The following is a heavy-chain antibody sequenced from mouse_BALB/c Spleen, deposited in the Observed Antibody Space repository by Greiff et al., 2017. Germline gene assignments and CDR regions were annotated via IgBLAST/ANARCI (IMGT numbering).Heavy chain of an antibody. CDR2: ISSGGST. D-gene: IGHD2-2*01. CDR3: ARGGDYGCDEGGFAY. Sequence: DVHLVESGGGLVKPGGSLKLSCAASGFTFSSYAMSWVRQTPEKRLEWVASISSGGSTYYPDSVKGRFTISRDNARNILYLQMSSLRSEDTAVYYCARGGDYGCDEGGFAYWGQGTLVTVSA. J-gene: IGHJ3*01. CDR1: GFTFSSYA. V-gene: IGHV5-6-5*01.